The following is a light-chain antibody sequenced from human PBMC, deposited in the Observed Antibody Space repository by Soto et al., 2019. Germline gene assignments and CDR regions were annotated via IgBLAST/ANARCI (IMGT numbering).Light chain of an antibody. Sequence: EIVLTQAPATLSLSTGERATLSCRASQSSSSFLAWYQQKPGQAPRLLIYDASNRATGIPANFSGSGSGTDFTLTIISLEPEDFAVYYCQQRSNWSLTFGQGTRLEIK. J-gene: IGKJ5*01. V-gene: IGKV3-11*01. CDR3: QQRSNWSLT. CDR2: DAS. CDR1: QSSSSF.